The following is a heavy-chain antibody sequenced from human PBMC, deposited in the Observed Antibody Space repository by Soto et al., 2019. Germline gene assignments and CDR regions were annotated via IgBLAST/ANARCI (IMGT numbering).Heavy chain of an antibody. CDR3: ARSKRKNTAMVTDFDY. Sequence: ASVKVSCKASGGTFSSYAISWVRQAPGQGLEWMGGIIPIFGTANYAQKFQGRVTITADESTSTAYMELSSLRSEDTAVYYCARSKRKNTAMVTDFDYWGQGTLVTVSS. CDR2: IIPIFGTA. V-gene: IGHV1-69*13. CDR1: GGTFSSYA. J-gene: IGHJ4*02. D-gene: IGHD5-18*01.